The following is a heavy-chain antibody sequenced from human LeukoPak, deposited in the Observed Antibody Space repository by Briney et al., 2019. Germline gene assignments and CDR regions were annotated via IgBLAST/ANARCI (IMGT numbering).Heavy chain of an antibody. CDR2: IYYSGST. J-gene: IGHJ3*01. V-gene: IGHV4-31*03. CDR1: GGSISSGGYY. CDR3: ARSSPFYDSSGYYKDAFDL. D-gene: IGHD3-22*01. Sequence: SQTLSLTCTVSGGSISSGGYYWSWIRQHPGKGLEWIGYIYYSGSTYYNPSLKSRVTISVDTSKNQFSLKLSSVTAADTAVYYCARSSPFYDSSGYYKDAFDLWGQGTMVTVSS.